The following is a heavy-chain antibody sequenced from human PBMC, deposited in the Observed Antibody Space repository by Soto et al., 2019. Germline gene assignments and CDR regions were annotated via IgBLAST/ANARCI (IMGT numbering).Heavy chain of an antibody. CDR2: ISYDGSNK. J-gene: IGHJ5*02. D-gene: IGHD3-16*01. Sequence: QVQLVESGGGVVQPGRSLRLSCAASGFTFSSYAMHWVRQAPGKGLEWVAVISYDGSNKYYADSVKGRFTISRDNSKNTVEFQMNSLRGEDTAVYYCARGGGGFRFGPLGQGTLVTVSS. CDR3: ARGGGGFRFGP. V-gene: IGHV3-30*14. CDR1: GFTFSSYA.